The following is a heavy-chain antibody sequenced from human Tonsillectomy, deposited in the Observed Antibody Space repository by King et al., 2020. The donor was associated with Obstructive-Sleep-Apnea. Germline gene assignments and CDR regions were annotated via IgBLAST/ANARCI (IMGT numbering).Heavy chain of an antibody. V-gene: IGHV1-69*14. J-gene: IGHJ4*02. CDR2: IIPILDTE. CDR3: TRVTFCTNTNCYRRGFDS. D-gene: IGHD2-2*01. Sequence: HVQLVQSGAEVRKPGSSVKVSCKASGYTFTSYALNWVRQAPGQGLEWMGGIIPILDTEHYAQKFQGRVTITADKSTNTAYMELSSLRSEDTSVYYCTRVTFCTNTNCYRRGFDSWGQGTLVTVSS. CDR1: GYTFTSYA.